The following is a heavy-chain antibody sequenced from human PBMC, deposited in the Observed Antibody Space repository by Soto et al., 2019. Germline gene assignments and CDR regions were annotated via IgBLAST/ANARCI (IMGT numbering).Heavy chain of an antibody. CDR3: ARDIGFDYVN. V-gene: IGHV3-7*01. Sequence: GGSLRLSCAVSGFNVMSYWMSWVRQAPGKGLEWVASIKDDGSEIYYLQSVRGRFTISRDSAGNALHLAMNYLSAEDTGVYLCARDIGFDYVNWGQGTLVTVSS. CDR1: GFNVMSYW. J-gene: IGHJ4*02. D-gene: IGHD3-16*01. CDR2: IKDDGSEI.